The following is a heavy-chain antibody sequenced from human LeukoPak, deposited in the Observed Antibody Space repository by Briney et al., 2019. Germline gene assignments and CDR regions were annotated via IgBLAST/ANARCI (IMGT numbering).Heavy chain of an antibody. J-gene: IGHJ4*02. CDR1: GFTFGTYW. Sequence: GGSLRLSCGASGFTFGTYWMHWVRQAPGKGLVWVSGINSDGGTTTYADSVKGRFTTSRDNAKNTLYLQMNSLRAEDTAVYYCARSLTYYDFWSGYWVFDYWGQGTLVTVSS. V-gene: IGHV3-74*01. CDR3: ARSLTYYDFWSGYWVFDY. CDR2: INSDGGTT. D-gene: IGHD3-3*01.